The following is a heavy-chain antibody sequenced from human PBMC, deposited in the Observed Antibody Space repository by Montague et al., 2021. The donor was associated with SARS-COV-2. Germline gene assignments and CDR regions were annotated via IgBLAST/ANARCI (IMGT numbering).Heavy chain of an antibody. J-gene: IGHJ4*02. V-gene: IGHV4-34*01. CDR2: IKQSGST. Sequence: SETLSLTCAVYGGSFGDDHWSWIRQPPRKGLEWIGDIKQSGSTNYNPSLKSRGTISVDTSKNQFSLKLTSVTAADTAVYFCARGHLTVSMIVVVFTSASYCFDYWGQGAQVTVSS. CDR3: ARGHLTVSMIVVVFTSASYCFDY. CDR1: GGSFGDDH. D-gene: IGHD3-22*01.